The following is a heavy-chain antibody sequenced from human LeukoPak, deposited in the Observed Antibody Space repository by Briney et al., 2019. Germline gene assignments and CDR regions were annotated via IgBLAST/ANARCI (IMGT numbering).Heavy chain of an antibody. CDR1: GGSISSNY. J-gene: IGHJ4*02. CDR3: ARHFDHVGSGIYEY. CDR2: IYYSGYT. Sequence: PSETLSLTCTVSGGSISSNYWGWIRQPPGKGLEWIGYIYYSGYTNYNPSLKSRVTISVDTSNNQFSLKLSSVTAADTAVYYCARHFDHVGSGIYEYWGQGTLVTVSS. V-gene: IGHV4-59*08. D-gene: IGHD3-10*01.